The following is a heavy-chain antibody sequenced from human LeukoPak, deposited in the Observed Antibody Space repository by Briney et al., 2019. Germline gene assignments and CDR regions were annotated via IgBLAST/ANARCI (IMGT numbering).Heavy chain of an antibody. CDR3: ARWANSIDY. CDR1: GFTFSGYW. D-gene: IGHD5-18*01. J-gene: IGHJ4*02. Sequence: PGGSLRLSCAASGFTFSGYWMSWVRQAPGKGLEWVANIKQNGSETFYADSVRGRFTISRDNAKNSQYLQTNSLRVEDTAVYYCARWANSIDYWGQGALVTVSS. V-gene: IGHV3-7*01. CDR2: IKQNGSET.